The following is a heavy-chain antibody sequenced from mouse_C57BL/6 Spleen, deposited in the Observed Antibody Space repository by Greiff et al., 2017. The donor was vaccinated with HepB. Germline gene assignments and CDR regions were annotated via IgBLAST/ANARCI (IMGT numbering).Heavy chain of an antibody. D-gene: IGHD2-2*01. V-gene: IGHV1-69*01. CDR3: ASSRLRQGAFDY. CDR1: GYTFTSYW. J-gene: IGHJ2*01. Sequence: QVQLQQSGAELVMPGASVKLSCKASGYTFTSYWMHWVKQRPGQGLEGIGEIDPSDSYTNYNQKFKGKSTLTVDKSSSRAYMQLSSLTSEDSAVYYCASSRLRQGAFDYWGQGTTLTVSS. CDR2: IDPSDSYT.